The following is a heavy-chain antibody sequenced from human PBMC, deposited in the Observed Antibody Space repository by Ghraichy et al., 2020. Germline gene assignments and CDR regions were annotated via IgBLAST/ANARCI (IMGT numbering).Heavy chain of an antibody. CDR3: TTYNQKDAFDF. Sequence: GESLNISCAAPGITFSNVWMSWVRQAPGKGLEWVGRIKTTGTPDYAAPVKGRFTISRDDSKKMLYLQMNSLKTEDTAAYYCTTYNQKDAFDFWGQGTVVTVPS. J-gene: IGHJ3*01. CDR1: GITFSNVW. CDR2: IKTTGTP. D-gene: IGHD1-14*01. V-gene: IGHV3-15*05.